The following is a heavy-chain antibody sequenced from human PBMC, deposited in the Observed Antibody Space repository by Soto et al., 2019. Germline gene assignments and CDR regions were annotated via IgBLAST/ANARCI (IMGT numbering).Heavy chain of an antibody. Sequence: ASVELSCKASGFTFSTSGISWVRQAPGQGLEWMGWISASSGNTNYAQKFQGRVTMTRDTSASTAYMELSSLRSEDTAVYYCASIGGKDDYWGQGTLVTVS. D-gene: IGHD2-15*01. CDR1: GFTFSTSG. V-gene: IGHV1-18*01. J-gene: IGHJ4*02. CDR3: ASIGGKDDY. CDR2: ISASSGNT.